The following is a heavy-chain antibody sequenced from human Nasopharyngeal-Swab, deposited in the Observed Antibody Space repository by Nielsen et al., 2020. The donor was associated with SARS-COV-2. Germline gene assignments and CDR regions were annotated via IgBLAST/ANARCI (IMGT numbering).Heavy chain of an antibody. J-gene: IGHJ5*02. D-gene: IGHD3-10*01. Sequence: ASVKVSCKVSGYTLTELSMHWVRQAPGKGLEWMGGFDPEDGETIYAQKFQGRVTMTEDTSTDTAYMELSRLRSEDTDVYYCAKEPAMVRGGWFDPWGQGTLVNVSS. CDR2: FDPEDGET. CDR3: AKEPAMVRGGWFDP. CDR1: GYTLTELS. V-gene: IGHV1-24*01.